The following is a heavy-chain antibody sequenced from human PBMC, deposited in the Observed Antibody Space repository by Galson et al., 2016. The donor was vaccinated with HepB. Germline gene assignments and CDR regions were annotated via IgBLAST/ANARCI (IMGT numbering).Heavy chain of an antibody. Sequence: SLTLSCAASGFNFSTYYMAWVRQPPGKGLEWVAGIKQDGSEKYYVDSVKGRFTISRDNAKNSLYVQMHSLRVEDTAVYYCAKVRYDSSSYQSPYFDHWGQGILVTVSS. CDR1: GFNFSTYY. CDR3: AKVRYDSSSYQSPYFDH. V-gene: IGHV3-7*05. CDR2: IKQDGSEK. J-gene: IGHJ4*02. D-gene: IGHD3-22*01.